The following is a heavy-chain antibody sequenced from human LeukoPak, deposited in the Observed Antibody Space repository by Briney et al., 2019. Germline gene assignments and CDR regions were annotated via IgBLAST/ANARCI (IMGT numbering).Heavy chain of an antibody. J-gene: IGHJ4*02. CDR2: MNPNSGNT. D-gene: IGHD4-17*01. Sequence: ASVKVSCKASGYTFTSYDINWVRQATGQGLEWMGWMNPNSGNTGYAQKFQGRVTITRNTSISTAYMELSSLRSEDTAVYYCARESHYGDYPFDYWGQGTLVTVSS. V-gene: IGHV1-8*03. CDR1: GYTFTSYD. CDR3: ARESHYGDYPFDY.